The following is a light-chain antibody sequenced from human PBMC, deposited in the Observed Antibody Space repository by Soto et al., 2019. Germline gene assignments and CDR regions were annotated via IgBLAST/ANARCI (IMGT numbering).Light chain of an antibody. CDR3: EQYSTWPLT. CDR1: QSVSST. CDR2: GAS. V-gene: IGKV3-15*01. Sequence: EVVMTQSPATLSVSPGERATRSCRASQSVSSTLAWYQQKPGQAPRLLIYGASTRATGIPARFSGSGSVTEFNLAISSLQSEDFAVYDYEQYSTWPLTFGGGTKVEIK. J-gene: IGKJ4*01.